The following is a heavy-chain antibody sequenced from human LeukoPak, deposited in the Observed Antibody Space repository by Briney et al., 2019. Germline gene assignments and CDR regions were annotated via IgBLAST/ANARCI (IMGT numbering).Heavy chain of an antibody. D-gene: IGHD6-19*01. J-gene: IGHJ4*02. V-gene: IGHV1-69*01. CDR3: ARHRSGWYRFDY. CDR2: IIPIFGTT. Sequence: SVKVSCKASGGTFSSYAISWVRQAPGQGLEWMGGIIPIFGTTNYAQKFQGRVTITADESTSTAYMELSSLKSEDTAVYYCARHRSGWYRFDYWGQGTLVTVSS. CDR1: GGTFSSYA.